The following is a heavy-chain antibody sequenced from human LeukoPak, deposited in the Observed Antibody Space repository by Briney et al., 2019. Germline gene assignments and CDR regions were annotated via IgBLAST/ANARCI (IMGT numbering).Heavy chain of an antibody. V-gene: IGHV4-39*07. D-gene: IGHD6-13*01. CDR3: ARGTAPDTH. J-gene: IGHJ4*02. CDR2: IYYSGST. Sequence: SSETLSLTCTVSGASFSSSTYYWGWIRQPPGKGLEWIGSIYYSGSTYYNPSLKSRVTISVDTSKNQFSLKLRSVTAADTAVYYCARGTAPDTHWGQGALVTVSS. CDR1: GASFSSSTYY.